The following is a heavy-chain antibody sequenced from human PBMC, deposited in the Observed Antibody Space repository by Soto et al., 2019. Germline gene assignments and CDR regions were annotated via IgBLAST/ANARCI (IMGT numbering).Heavy chain of an antibody. D-gene: IGHD1-7*01. CDR3: ARELLTGTTDCYYYYGMGV. J-gene: IGHJ6*02. Sequence: PSETLSLTCTVSGGSLSSYYWSWIRQRPGKGLEWIGYIYYSGSTNYNPSPKSRVTISVDTSKNQFPLKLSSVTAADTAVYYCARELLTGTTDCYYYYGMGVWAQGTTVTLSS. CDR2: IYYSGST. V-gene: IGHV4-59*13. CDR1: GGSLSSYY.